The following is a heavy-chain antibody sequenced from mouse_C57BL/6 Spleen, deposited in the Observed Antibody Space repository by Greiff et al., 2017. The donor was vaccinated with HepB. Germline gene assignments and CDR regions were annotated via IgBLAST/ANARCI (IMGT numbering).Heavy chain of an antibody. CDR1: GYTFTSYW. J-gene: IGHJ4*01. D-gene: IGHD2-12*01. CDR3: ARKNYNDAMDY. Sequence: VQLQQSGAELAKPGASVKLSCKASGYTFTSYWMHWVKQRPGQGLEWIGYINPSSGYTKYNQKFKDKATLTADTSSSTAYMQLSSLTYEDTAVYYCARKNYNDAMDYWGQGTSVTVSS. V-gene: IGHV1-7*01. CDR2: INPSSGYT.